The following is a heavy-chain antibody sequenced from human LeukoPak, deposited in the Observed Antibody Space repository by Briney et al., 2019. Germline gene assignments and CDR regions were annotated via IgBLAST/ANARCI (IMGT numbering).Heavy chain of an antibody. CDR2: ISSSNSYI. CDR3: AKDILNGDFDY. Sequence: GSLRLSCAASGFTFSSYNMNWVRQAPGKGLEWVSSISSSNSYIYYADSVKGRFTISRDNSKNTLYLQMNSLRAEDTAVYYCAKDILNGDFDYWGQGTLVTVSS. CDR1: GFTFSSYN. J-gene: IGHJ4*02. V-gene: IGHV3-21*01.